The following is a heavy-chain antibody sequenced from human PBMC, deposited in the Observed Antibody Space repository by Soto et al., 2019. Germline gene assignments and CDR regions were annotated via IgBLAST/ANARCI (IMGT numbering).Heavy chain of an antibody. CDR2: ISSSSSYT. V-gene: IGHV3-11*06. J-gene: IGHJ6*02. CDR3: AGVNPASYYYYGMDV. Sequence: ESGGGLVKPGGSLRLSCAASGFTFSDYYMSWIRQAPGKGLEWVSYISSSSSYTNYADSVKGRFTISRDNAKNSLYLQMNSLRAEDTAVYYCAGVNPASYYYYGMDVWGQGTTVTVSS. CDR1: GFTFSDYY.